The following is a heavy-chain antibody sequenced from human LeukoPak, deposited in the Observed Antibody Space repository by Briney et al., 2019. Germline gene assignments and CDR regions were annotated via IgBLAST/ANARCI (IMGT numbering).Heavy chain of an antibody. J-gene: IGHJ4*02. CDR2: IYSGGST. CDR1: GFTVSSNY. Sequence: GGSLRLSCAASGFTVSSNYMSCVRQAPGKGLEWVSVIYSGGSTYYADSVKGRFTISRDNSKNTLYLQMNSLRAEDTAVYYCAREGVGYYLDQWGQGTLVSVSS. D-gene: IGHD2-15*01. CDR3: AREGVGYYLDQ. V-gene: IGHV3-53*01.